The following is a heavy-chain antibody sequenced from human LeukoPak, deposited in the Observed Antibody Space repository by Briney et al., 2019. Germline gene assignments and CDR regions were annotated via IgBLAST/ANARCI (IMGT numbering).Heavy chain of an antibody. D-gene: IGHD2-15*01. CDR3: ASSGGTLSAFDI. V-gene: IGHV4-39*07. CDR1: GGSISSSSYY. Sequence: SETLSLTCTVSGGSISSSSYYWGWIRQPPGKGLEWIGSIYYSGSTYYNPSLKSRVTISVDTSKNQFSLKLSSVTAADTAVYYCASSGGTLSAFDIWGQGTMVTVSS. CDR2: IYYSGST. J-gene: IGHJ3*02.